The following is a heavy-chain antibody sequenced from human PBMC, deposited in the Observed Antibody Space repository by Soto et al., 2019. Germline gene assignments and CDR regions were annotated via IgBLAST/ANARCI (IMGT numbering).Heavy chain of an antibody. V-gene: IGHV1-2*02. CDR3: AGGGGVGVAGSAAFDM. J-gene: IGHJ3*02. CDR1: GYPVTAYY. Sequence: QLHLVQSGAVVKKPGASVTVSCSASGYPVTAYYMHWVRQAPGRGLEWMGGINPATGAAKYTQTFQGRVPMPRDPSTGTVLMERSGLTSEDTAVFYWAGGGGVGVAGSAAFDMWGQGTLVTVSS. CDR2: INPATGAA. D-gene: IGHD3-3*01.